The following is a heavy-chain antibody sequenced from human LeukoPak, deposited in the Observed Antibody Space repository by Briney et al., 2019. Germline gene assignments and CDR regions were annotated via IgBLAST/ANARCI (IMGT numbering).Heavy chain of an antibody. CDR1: GGSISSSY. CDR2: IYYSGST. D-gene: IGHD6-19*01. Sequence: PSETLSLTCTVSGGSISSSYWSWIREPPGKGLEWIGYIYYSGSTNYNPSFKSRVAISVDTSKNQFSLKLSSVTAADTAVYYCATWGIAVAGTFDYSGQGTLVTVST. CDR3: ATWGIAVAGTFDY. V-gene: IGHV4-59*08. J-gene: IGHJ4*02.